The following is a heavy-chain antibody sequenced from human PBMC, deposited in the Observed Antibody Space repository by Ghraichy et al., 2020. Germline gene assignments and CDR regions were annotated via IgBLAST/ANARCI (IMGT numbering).Heavy chain of an antibody. D-gene: IGHD3-3*01. J-gene: IGHJ4*02. CDR1: GFTFSSYW. CDR3: ARRSDFWSGYDLGY. V-gene: IGHV3-74*01. CDR2: INSDGSST. Sequence: GGSLRLSCAASGFTFSSYWMHWVRQAPGKGLVWVSRINSDGSSTSYADSVKGRFTISRDNAKNTLYLQMNSLRAEDTAVYYCARRSDFWSGYDLGYWGQGTLVTVSS.